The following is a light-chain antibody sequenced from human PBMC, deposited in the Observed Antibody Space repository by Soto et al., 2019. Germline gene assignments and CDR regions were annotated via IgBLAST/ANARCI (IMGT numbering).Light chain of an antibody. Sequence: QSALTQPPSASGSPGQSVTISCSGTSSDIGAYKYVSWYQHHSGKVPRLIIYEVNKRPSGVPDRFSGSKSGNTASLIVSGLQAEDEADYYCQVWDSSSDLWVFGGGTKLTVL. CDR1: SSDIGAYKY. V-gene: IGLV2-8*01. CDR2: EVN. J-gene: IGLJ3*02. CDR3: QVWDSSSDLWV.